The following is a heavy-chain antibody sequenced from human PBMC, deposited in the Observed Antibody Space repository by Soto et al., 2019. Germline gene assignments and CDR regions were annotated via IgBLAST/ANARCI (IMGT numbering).Heavy chain of an antibody. CDR3: VRGRAGDY. CDR1: GYGFTTYG. J-gene: IGHJ4*02. CDR2: ISAHNGNT. Sequence: QVHLVQSGAEVKKPGASVKVSCKGSGYGFTTYGITWVRQAPGQGLEWMAWISAHNGNTNYAQKLQGRVTVTRDTSTRTAYMQLTSLRSDDTAAYYGVRGRAGDYWGQGALVTVSS. V-gene: IGHV1-18*01.